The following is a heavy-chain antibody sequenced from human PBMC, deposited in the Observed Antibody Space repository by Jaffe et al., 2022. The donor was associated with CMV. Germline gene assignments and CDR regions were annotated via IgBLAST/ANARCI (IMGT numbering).Heavy chain of an antibody. CDR2: ISPSGTTI. Sequence: QVQLVESGGGLVKPGGSLRLSCAASSFNFKAYYMSWIRQAPGKGLEWLSYISPSGTTIFYADSVKGRLTVSRDNANNSLFLHLDSLRAGDTAVYYCARGGIAVPGAAAFDIWGQGTMVTVSS. CDR3: ARGGIAVPGAAAFDI. J-gene: IGHJ3*02. CDR1: SFNFKAYY. D-gene: IGHD6-19*01. V-gene: IGHV3-11*01.